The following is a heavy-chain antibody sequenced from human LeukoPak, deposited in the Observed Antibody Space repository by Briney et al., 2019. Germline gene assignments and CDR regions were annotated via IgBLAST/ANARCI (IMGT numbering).Heavy chain of an antibody. V-gene: IGHV4-39*01. Sequence: PSETLSLTCTVSGGSISSNSYYWDWIRQPPGKGLEWIGSIYYSGSTYYNPSLKSRVTISVDTSKNQFSLKLSSVTAADTAVYYCARRMYPVWELLNSYFDYWGQGTLVTVSS. J-gene: IGHJ4*02. CDR3: ARRMYPVWELLNSYFDY. D-gene: IGHD1-26*01. CDR1: GGSISSNSYY. CDR2: IYYSGST.